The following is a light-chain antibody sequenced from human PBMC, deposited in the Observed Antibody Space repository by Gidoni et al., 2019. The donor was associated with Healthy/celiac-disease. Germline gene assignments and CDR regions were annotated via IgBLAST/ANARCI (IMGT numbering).Light chain of an antibody. Sequence: PGQSITISCTGTSSDVGGYNYVSWYQQHPGKAPKLMIYDVSNRPSGVSNRFSGSKSGNTASLTISGLQAEDEADYYCSSYTSSSTYVFGTGTKVTVL. CDR1: SSDVGGYNY. V-gene: IGLV2-14*03. J-gene: IGLJ1*01. CDR3: SSYTSSSTYV. CDR2: DVS.